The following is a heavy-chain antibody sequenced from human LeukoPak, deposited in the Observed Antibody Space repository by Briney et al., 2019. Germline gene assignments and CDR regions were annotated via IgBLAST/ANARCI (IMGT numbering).Heavy chain of an antibody. Sequence: GGSLRLSCVVSGFTFRDYGFHWVCQAPGKGLEWVALISYDGATRYYADSVKGRFTISRDNAKNSLYLQMNSLRAEDTALYYCAKDLLGIVVVPTSGFDPWGQGTLVTVSS. J-gene: IGHJ5*02. CDR3: AKDLLGIVVVPTSGFDP. CDR2: ISYDGATR. V-gene: IGHV3-30-3*01. D-gene: IGHD2-2*01. CDR1: GFTFRDYG.